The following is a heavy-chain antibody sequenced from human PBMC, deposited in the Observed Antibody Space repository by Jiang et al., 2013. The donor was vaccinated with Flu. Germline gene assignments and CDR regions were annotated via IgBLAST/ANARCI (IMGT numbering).Heavy chain of an antibody. J-gene: IGHJ4*02. CDR3: ARERYSSGWLPDY. V-gene: IGHV1-69*04. CDR1: GGTFSSYA. D-gene: IGHD6-19*01. Sequence: GAEVKKPGSSVKVPCEASGGTFSSYAVSWVRQAPGQGLEWMGRIIPILGITNYAQKFQARVTISADRSTSTAYMELRSLRSEDTAVYYCARERYSSGWLPDYWDQGTLVTSPQ. CDR2: IIPILGIT.